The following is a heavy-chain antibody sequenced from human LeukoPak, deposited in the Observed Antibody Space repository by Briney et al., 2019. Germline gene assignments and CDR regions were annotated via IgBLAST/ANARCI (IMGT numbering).Heavy chain of an antibody. J-gene: IGHJ4*02. CDR1: GGSISSYY. V-gene: IGHV4-59*01. CDR3: ARDRPPNY. CDR2: IYYSGST. Sequence: SETLSLTCIVSGGSISSYYWSWIRQPPGKGLEWIGYIYYSGSTNYNPSLKSRVTISVDTSKNQFSLKLSSVTAADTAVYYCARDRPPNYWGQGTLVTVSS.